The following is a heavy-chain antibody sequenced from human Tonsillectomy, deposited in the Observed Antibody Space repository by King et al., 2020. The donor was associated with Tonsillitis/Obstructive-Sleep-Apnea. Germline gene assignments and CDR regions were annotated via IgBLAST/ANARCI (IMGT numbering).Heavy chain of an antibody. CDR2: IYWDDDK. CDR1: GFSLSTSGVG. CDR3: AHTRDYYDSNGYFRGNAFAI. V-gene: IGHV2-5*02. D-gene: IGHD3-22*01. J-gene: IGHJ3*02. Sequence: TLKESGPTLVKPTQTLTLTCTFSGFSLSTSGVGVGWIRQPPGKALEWLALIYWDDDKRYSPSLKSRLTITKDTSKNQVVLTMTNMDPVDTATYYYAHTRDYYDSNGYFRGNAFAIWGQGTMVTVSS.